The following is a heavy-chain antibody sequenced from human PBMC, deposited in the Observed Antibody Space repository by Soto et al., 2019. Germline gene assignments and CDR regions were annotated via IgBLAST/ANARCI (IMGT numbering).Heavy chain of an antibody. Sequence: GGSLRLSCAASGFTFSSFAMHWVRQAPGKGLEWVSVIYSGGSTYYADSVKGRFTISRHNSKNTLYLQMNSLRAEDTAVYYCARVNLGSLGRSFDYWGQGTLVTVSS. CDR1: GFTFSSFA. J-gene: IGHJ4*02. V-gene: IGHV3-53*04. CDR3: ARVNLGSLGRSFDY. CDR2: IYSGGST. D-gene: IGHD6-25*01.